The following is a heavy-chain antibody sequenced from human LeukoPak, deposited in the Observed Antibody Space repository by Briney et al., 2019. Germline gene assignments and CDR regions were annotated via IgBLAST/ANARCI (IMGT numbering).Heavy chain of an antibody. J-gene: IGHJ5*02. Sequence: SETLSLTCAVSGGSISSSGYYWGWIRQPPGKGLEWIGSVYSSGSTYYNPSLSSRVTISPDTSENQFSLKLNSVTAADTAVYYCARDRGHYSSSWYTWFDPWGQGILVTVSS. CDR1: GGSISSSGYY. D-gene: IGHD6-13*01. V-gene: IGHV4-39*07. CDR2: VYSSGST. CDR3: ARDRGHYSSSWYTWFDP.